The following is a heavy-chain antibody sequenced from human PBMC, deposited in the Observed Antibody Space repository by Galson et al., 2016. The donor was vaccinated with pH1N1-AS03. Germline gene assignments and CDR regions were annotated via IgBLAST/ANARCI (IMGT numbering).Heavy chain of an antibody. CDR3: ARESTGAEHIVVVTGRYGYYYMDV. Sequence: LRLSCAASGFTFKSYWMSWVRQAPGKGLEWVANINQDENEKYCVDSVKGRFTISRDNAKNSLYLEMNSLRAEDTALYYCARESTGAEHIVVVTGRYGYYYMDVWGKGTTVTVSS. CDR1: GFTFKSYW. J-gene: IGHJ6*03. D-gene: IGHD2-21*02. CDR2: INQDENEK. V-gene: IGHV3-7*03.